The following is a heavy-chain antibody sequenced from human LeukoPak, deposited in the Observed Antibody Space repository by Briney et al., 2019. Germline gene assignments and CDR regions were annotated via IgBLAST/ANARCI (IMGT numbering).Heavy chain of an antibody. CDR2: TTNADGYT. V-gene: IGHV3-53*04. Sequence: PVQPLGSVSVTTNADGYTRDAASVKGRFPISRHNSKNTVYLQMDNLRPEDTAVYYCARDRRGEKDFDVWGPGTMVTVSS. J-gene: IGHJ3*01. CDR3: ARDRRGEKDFDV.